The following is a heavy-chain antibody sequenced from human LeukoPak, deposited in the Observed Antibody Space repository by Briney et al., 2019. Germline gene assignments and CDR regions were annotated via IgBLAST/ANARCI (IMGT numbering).Heavy chain of an antibody. V-gene: IGHV4-38-2*01. D-gene: IGHD1-1*01. CDR2: IFQRGYS. CDR1: GYSISSGYY. J-gene: IGHJ5*02. CDR3: AGDKETTGNGRPNWFDP. Sequence: SETLSPTCAVSGYSISSGYYWGCIRQPQGKGLQWIGSIFQRGYSYYNPSLKSRVTISVDTPRNQFSLKLSSVTAADTAVYYWAGDKETTGNGRPNWFDPWGQGTLVTVSS.